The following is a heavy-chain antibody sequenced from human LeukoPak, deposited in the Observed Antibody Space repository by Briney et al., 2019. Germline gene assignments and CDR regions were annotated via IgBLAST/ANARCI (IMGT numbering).Heavy chain of an antibody. Sequence: ASVKVSCKTSASTFTTYGITWVRQAPGQGLKWMGWINTHKGNTYFSREFQDRVFLTTGASTTTAYMELRSLRSDDTAIYYCATYFPGSGSFTTQFDHWGQGTLVTVSS. J-gene: IGHJ4*02. CDR2: INTHKGNT. CDR3: ATYFPGSGSFTTQFDH. V-gene: IGHV1-18*04. CDR1: ASTFTTYG. D-gene: IGHD3-10*01.